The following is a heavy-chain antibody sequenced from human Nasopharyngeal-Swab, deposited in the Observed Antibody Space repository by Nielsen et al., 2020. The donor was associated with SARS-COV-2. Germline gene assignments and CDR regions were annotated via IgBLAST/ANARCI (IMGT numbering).Heavy chain of an antibody. J-gene: IGHJ4*02. V-gene: IGHV3-23*01. CDR2: ISGSGSST. CDR1: GFILSDYA. CDR3: ARKELPFDY. Sequence: GESLKISCAASGFILSDYAMSWVRQAPGKGLEWVSTISGSGSSTYYTDSVRGRFTVSRDNSKNTVCLQMNSLRAEDTAVYYCARKELPFDYWGQGTLVTVSS. D-gene: IGHD3-10*01.